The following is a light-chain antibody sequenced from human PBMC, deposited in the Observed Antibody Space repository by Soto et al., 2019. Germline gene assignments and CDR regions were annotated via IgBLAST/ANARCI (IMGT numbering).Light chain of an antibody. CDR2: DDR. CDR1: NIGSER. J-gene: IGLJ1*01. Sequence: SYELTQPPSVSVAPGQTARITCGGNNIGSERVHWYQQKPCQAPVLVAYDDRDRPSGIPERFSGSNSGNTATLPISRVEAGDEADYYCQIWDRSSDQYVFGTGTKVTVL. CDR3: QIWDRSSDQYV. V-gene: IGLV3-21*02.